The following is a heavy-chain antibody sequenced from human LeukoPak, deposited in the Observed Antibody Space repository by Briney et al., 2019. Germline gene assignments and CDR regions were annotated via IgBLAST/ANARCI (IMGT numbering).Heavy chain of an antibody. D-gene: IGHD2-2*01. V-gene: IGHV4-61*09. J-gene: IGHJ4*02. CDR2: IYTSGST. CDR1: GGSISSGSYY. Sequence: SETLSLTCTVSGGSISSGSYYWSWIRQPAGKGLEWIGHIYTSGSTNYNPSLKSRVTISVDTSKNQFSLKLSSVTAADTAVYYCARVGVPAAMDYWGQGTLVTVSS. CDR3: ARVGVPAAMDY.